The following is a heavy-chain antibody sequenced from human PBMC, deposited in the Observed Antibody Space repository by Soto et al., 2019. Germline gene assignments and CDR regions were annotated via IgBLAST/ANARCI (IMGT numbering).Heavy chain of an antibody. Sequence: GGSLRLSCAASGFTFSSYAMHWVRQAPGKGLEYVSAISSNGGSTYYANSVKGRFTISRDNSKNTLYLQMGSLRAEDMAVYYCARDRGPGPGAFDIWGQGTMVTVSS. CDR3: ARDRGPGPGAFDI. CDR2: ISSNGGST. V-gene: IGHV3-64*01. D-gene: IGHD2-2*01. CDR1: GFTFSSYA. J-gene: IGHJ3*02.